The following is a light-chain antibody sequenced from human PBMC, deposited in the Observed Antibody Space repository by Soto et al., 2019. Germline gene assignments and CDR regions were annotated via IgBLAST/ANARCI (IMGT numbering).Light chain of an antibody. CDR2: NKN. CDR1: RPNIGTNA. CDR3: AAWDDSLNGYV. Sequence: PPSAPRAPGQRGTLPCSGGRPNIGTNAVNWYQQLPGTAPKLLIYNKNQRPSGVPDRFSGSKSGTSASLAISGLQSEDEADYYCAAWDDSLNGYVFGTGTKVTVL. V-gene: IGLV1-44*01. J-gene: IGLJ1*01.